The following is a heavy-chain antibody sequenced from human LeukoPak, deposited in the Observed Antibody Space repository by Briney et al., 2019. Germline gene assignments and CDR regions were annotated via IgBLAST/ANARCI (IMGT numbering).Heavy chain of an antibody. D-gene: IGHD3-16*02. CDR3: ARVRKSDYVWGSYRPTSPGYFDY. CDR1: GGSISSSSYY. J-gene: IGHJ4*02. Sequence: PSETLSLTCTVSGGSISSSSYYWGWIRQPPGKGLEWIGSIYYSGSTYYNPSLKSRVTISVDTSKNQFSLKLSSVTAADTAVYYCARVRKSDYVWGSYRPTSPGYFDYWGQGTLATVSS. V-gene: IGHV4-39*07. CDR2: IYYSGST.